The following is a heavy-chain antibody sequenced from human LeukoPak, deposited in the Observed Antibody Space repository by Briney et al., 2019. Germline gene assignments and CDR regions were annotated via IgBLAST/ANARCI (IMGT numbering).Heavy chain of an antibody. Sequence: PGGSLRLSCAASGFTFSSYSMNWVRQAPGKGLEWVSYISSSSRTIYYADSVKGRFTISRDNAKNSLYLQMNSLRAEDTAVYYCAKNYYDDQRPDGVRLEWERGHWGQGTLVTVSS. CDR1: GFTFSSYS. D-gene: IGHD3-16*01. CDR3: AKNYYDDQRPDGVRLEWERGH. J-gene: IGHJ1*01. V-gene: IGHV3-48*01. CDR2: ISSSSRTI.